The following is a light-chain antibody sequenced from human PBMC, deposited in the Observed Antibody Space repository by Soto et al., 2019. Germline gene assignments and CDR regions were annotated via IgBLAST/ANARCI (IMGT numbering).Light chain of an antibody. J-gene: IGLJ2*01. Sequence: QSVLTQPPSVSAAPGQTVTISCSGSSANIGSNYVSWYQQLPGTAPKLVIYDSDRRPSEIPDRFSGSKSGTSATLDITGRQTGDEADYYCGAWDGSLSVVLFGGGTKVTVL. V-gene: IGLV1-51*01. CDR2: DSD. CDR1: SANIGSNY. CDR3: GAWDGSLSVVL.